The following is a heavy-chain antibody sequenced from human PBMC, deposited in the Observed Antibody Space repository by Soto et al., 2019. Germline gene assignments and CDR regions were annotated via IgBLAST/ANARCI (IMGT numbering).Heavy chain of an antibody. CDR1: GFTFSSYA. Sequence: QVQLVESGGGVVQPGRSLRLSCAASGFTFSSYAMHWVRQALGKGLEWVAVISYDGSNKYYADSVKGRFTISRDNSKNTLYLQMNSLRDEDTAVYYCARAEWVTRPPDDYWGQGTLVTVSS. J-gene: IGHJ4*02. CDR3: ARAEWVTRPPDDY. D-gene: IGHD2-21*02. V-gene: IGHV3-30-3*01. CDR2: ISYDGSNK.